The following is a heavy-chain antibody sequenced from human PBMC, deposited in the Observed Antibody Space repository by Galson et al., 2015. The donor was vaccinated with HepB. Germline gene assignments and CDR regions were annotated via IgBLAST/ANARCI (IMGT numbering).Heavy chain of an antibody. CDR1: GYTFTNYG. CDR3: ARPRSLRFFDWLGPPDDDAFDI. J-gene: IGHJ3*02. Sequence: SVKVSCKASGYTFTNYGMNWVRQAPGQGLEWMGWINTNTGNPTYAQGFTGRFVFSLDTSVTTAYLQIRSLKAEDTAVYYCARPRSLRFFDWLGPPDDDAFDIWGQGTMVTVSS. CDR2: INTNTGNP. D-gene: IGHD3-9*01. V-gene: IGHV7-4-1*02.